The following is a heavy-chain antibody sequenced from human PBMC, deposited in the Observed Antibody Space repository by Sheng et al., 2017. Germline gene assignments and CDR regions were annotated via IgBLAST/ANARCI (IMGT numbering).Heavy chain of an antibody. CDR2: IYYKGST. CDR3: ARGRTIAASGSG. CDR1: GGSISSSSDY. D-gene: IGHD6-13*01. Sequence: QLQLQESGPGLVKPSETLSLTCIVSGGSISSSSDYWGWIRQPPGKGPEWIGSIYYKGSTYYNPSLKSRVTISVDTSKNQFSLKLSSVTAADTAVYYCARGRTIAASGSGWGQGKPGHRLL. J-gene: IGHJ4*02. V-gene: IGHV4-39*07.